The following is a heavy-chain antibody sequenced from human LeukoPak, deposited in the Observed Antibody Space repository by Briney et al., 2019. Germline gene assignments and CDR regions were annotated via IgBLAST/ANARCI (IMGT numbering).Heavy chain of an antibody. D-gene: IGHD2-2*01. CDR3: ARGSTVAQRLDTFDI. CDR2: IIPILGIA. CDR1: GGTFSSYA. J-gene: IGHJ3*02. V-gene: IGHV1-69*04. Sequence: GASVKVSCKASGGTFSSYAISWVRQAPGRGLEWMGRIIPILGIANYAQKFQGRVTITADKSTSTAYMELSSLRSEDTAVYYCARGSTVAQRLDTFDIWGQGTMVTVSS.